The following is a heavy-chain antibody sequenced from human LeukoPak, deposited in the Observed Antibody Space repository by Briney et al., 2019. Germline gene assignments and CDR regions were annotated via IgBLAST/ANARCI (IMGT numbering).Heavy chain of an antibody. J-gene: IGHJ4*02. CDR3: AKDRIYAGNFFDY. CDR1: GFTVSSNY. D-gene: IGHD2/OR15-2a*01. V-gene: IGHV3-30*18. CDR2: MSYDGSEE. Sequence: GGSLRLSCAASGFTVSSNYMSWVRQAPGKGLKWVAVMSYDGSEEYYSDSVKGRFTISRDNSKNTLYLQMNSLRTEDTALYHCAKDRIYAGNFFDYWGQGTLVTVSS.